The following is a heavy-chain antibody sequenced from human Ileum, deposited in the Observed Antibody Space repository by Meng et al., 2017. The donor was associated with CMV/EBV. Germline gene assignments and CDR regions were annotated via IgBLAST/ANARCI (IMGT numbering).Heavy chain of an antibody. V-gene: IGHV4-34*01. J-gene: IGHJ4*02. CDR2: INHSGST. CDR1: GGSFSGYY. Sequence: SETLSLTCAVYGGSFSGYYWSWIRQPPGKGLEWIGEINHSGSTNYNPSLKSRVTISVDTSKNQFSLKLSSVTAADTAVYYCARGGCIGYCSSTSWLSYWGQGKLVNGAS. CDR3: ARGGCIGYCSSTSWLSY. D-gene: IGHD2-2*01.